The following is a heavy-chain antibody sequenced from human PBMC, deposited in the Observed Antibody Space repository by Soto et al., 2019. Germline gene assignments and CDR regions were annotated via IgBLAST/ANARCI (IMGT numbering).Heavy chain of an antibody. D-gene: IGHD4-17*01. J-gene: IGHJ3*02. CDR1: GFTFTSST. CDR3: AADHVTTDAFDI. V-gene: IGHV1-58*01. CDR2: IVVGSGNT. Sequence: SVKVSCKASGFTFTSSTVQWVRQARGQRLEWIGWIVVGSGNTNYAQKFQERVTITRDMSTSTAYMELSSLRSEDTAVYYCAADHVTTDAFDIWGQGTMVTVSS.